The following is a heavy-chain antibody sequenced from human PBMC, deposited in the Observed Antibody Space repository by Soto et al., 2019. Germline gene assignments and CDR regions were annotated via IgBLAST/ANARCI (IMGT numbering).Heavy chain of an antibody. Sequence: GESLKLYCKGSGYSSTSYCITWVRQMPGKRLEWKGLIYPGDSDTRYSPSVQGQVTISADKSISTAYLQWSSLKASDIAMYYCARHKRFGSSWPPAYNWFEPLGLGNLVPV. CDR3: ARHKRFGSSWPPAYNWFEP. CDR1: GYSSTSYC. V-gene: IGHV5-51*01. D-gene: IGHD6-13*01. J-gene: IGHJ5*02. CDR2: IYPGDSDT.